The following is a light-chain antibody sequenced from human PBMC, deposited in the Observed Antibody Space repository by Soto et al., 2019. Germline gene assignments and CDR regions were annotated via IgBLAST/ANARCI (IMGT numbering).Light chain of an antibody. Sequence: EKVMTQSPATLSMSPGERATISCRASQSVSSFLAWYQQKPGQAPRLLIYGASTRATGIPARFSGSGSGTEFTLTISSLQSEDFAVYYCQQYTNWPSWTFGQGTKVDIK. CDR2: GAS. CDR1: QSVSSF. V-gene: IGKV3-15*01. CDR3: QQYTNWPSWT. J-gene: IGKJ1*01.